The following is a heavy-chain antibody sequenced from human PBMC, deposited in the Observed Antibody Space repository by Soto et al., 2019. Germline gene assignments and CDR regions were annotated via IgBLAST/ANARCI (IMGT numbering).Heavy chain of an antibody. Sequence: PSETLSLTCTVSGGSISSGGYYWSWIRQHPGKGLEWIGYIYYSGSTYYNPSLKSRVTISVDTSKNQFSLKLSSVTAADTAAYYCARDPVVGAGPLRAFDIWGQGTMVTVSS. CDR3: ARDPVVGAGPLRAFDI. CDR1: GGSISSGGYY. V-gene: IGHV4-31*03. D-gene: IGHD4-17*01. CDR2: IYYSGST. J-gene: IGHJ3*02.